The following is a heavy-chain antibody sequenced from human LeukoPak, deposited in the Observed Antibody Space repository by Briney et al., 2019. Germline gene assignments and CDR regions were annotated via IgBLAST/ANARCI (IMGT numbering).Heavy chain of an antibody. D-gene: IGHD2-15*01. J-gene: IGHJ4*02. CDR3: ARVRGGRKSYYFDY. V-gene: IGHV4-59*01. Sequence: SGTLSLTCTVSGGSISSYYWSWIRQPPGKGREWIGCIYYSGSTRYNPSLKSRVTISVDTSKNQFSLKLSSVTAADTAVYYCARVRGGRKSYYFDYWGQGTLVTVSS. CDR1: GGSISSYY. CDR2: IYYSGST.